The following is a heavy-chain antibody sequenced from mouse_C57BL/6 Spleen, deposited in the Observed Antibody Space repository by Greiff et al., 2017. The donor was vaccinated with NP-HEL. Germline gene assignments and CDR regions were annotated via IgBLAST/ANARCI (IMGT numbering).Heavy chain of an antibody. CDR2: ISSGGDYI. J-gene: IGHJ2*01. CDR1: GCTVSSYA. Sequence: EVQLVDSLEGLVKPGGSRKIGCAVFGCTVSSYASSWVRQTPEKRLEWVAYISSGGDYIYYADTVKGRFTISRDNARNTLYLQMSSLKSEDTAMYYCTRDYYYGSLDYWGQGTTLTVSS. D-gene: IGHD1-1*01. V-gene: IGHV5-9-1*02. CDR3: TRDYYYGSLDY.